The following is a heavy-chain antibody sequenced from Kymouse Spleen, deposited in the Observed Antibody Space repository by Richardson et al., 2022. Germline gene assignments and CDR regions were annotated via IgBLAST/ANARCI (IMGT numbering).Heavy chain of an antibody. D-gene: IGHD6-13*01. Sequence: QVQLQESGPGLVKPSETLSLTCTVSGGSVSSGSYYWSWIRQPPGKGLEWIGYIYYSGSTNYNPSLKSRVTISVDTSKNQFSLKLSSVTAADTAVYYCARGGAAAGLYYYYYGMDVWGQGTTVTVSS. CDR3: ARGGAAAGLYYYYYGMDV. CDR1: GGSVSSGSYY. CDR2: IYYSGST. V-gene: IGHV4-61*01. J-gene: IGHJ6*02.